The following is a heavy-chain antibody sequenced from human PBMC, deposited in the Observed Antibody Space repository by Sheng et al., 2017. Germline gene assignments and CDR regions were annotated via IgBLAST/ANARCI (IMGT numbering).Heavy chain of an antibody. CDR3: AKDMFVEPAFDS. V-gene: IGHV3-23*04. J-gene: IGHJ4*02. CDR2: ISGSNSGT. D-gene: IGHD3-10*02. Sequence: EVQLVESGGGLVQPGGTLRLSCAVSGFTFNTYGMSWVRQAPGKGLEWVSAISGSNSGTYYADSVKGRFTISRDTSKNTLYLQMNSLRAEDTAVYYCAKDMFVEPAFDSWGQGTLVTVSS. CDR1: GFTFNTYG.